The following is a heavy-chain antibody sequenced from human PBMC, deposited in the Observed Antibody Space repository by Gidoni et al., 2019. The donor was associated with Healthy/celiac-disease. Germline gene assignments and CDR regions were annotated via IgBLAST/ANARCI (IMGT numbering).Heavy chain of an antibody. Sequence: VQLVHSGAEVKKPGASVTVSCKASGYTFTSYDTNWVRQATGQGLEWMGWMNPNRGNTGYEQKFQGRGTMTRNNYISKAYMELSRLRSEDTAVYYCARGASSSYNSLDYWGQGTLVTVSS. CDR3: ARGASSSYNSLDY. D-gene: IGHD6-6*01. J-gene: IGHJ4*02. V-gene: IGHV1-8*01. CDR1: GYTFTSYD. CDR2: MNPNRGNT.